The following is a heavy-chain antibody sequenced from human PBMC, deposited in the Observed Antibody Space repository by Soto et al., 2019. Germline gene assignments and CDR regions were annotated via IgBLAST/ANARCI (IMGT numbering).Heavy chain of an antibody. D-gene: IGHD6-19*01. CDR2: INPSGGST. CDR3: ARDESPVAGSYYGMDV. J-gene: IGHJ6*02. CDR1: GYTFTSYY. V-gene: IGHV1-46*01. Sequence: GASVKVSCKASGYTFTSYYMHWVRQAPGQGLEWMGIINPSGGSTSYAQKFQGRVTMTRDTSTSTVYMELSSLRSEDTAVYYCARDESPVAGSYYGMDVWGQGTTVTSP.